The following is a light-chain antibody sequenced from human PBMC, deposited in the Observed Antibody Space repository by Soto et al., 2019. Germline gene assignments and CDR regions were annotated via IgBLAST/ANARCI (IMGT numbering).Light chain of an antibody. J-gene: IGKJ1*01. CDR2: DAS. V-gene: IGKV1-5*01. CDR1: QSLSSW. Sequence: DIQMTQSPSTLSAPVGDRVTITCRASQSLSSWLAWYQQKPGKAPKLLIYDASSLESGVPSRFSGSGSGTEFALAISSLQPEDFATYYCQQLITYPQTFGQGTKVDIK. CDR3: QQLITYPQT.